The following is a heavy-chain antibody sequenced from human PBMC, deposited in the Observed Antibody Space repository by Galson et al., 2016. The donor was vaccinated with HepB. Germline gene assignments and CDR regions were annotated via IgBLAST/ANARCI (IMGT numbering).Heavy chain of an antibody. CDR3: AKDVGLCSSGGRCYLNYYFYYGMDV. Sequence: SVKVSCKASGYTFTSGFMHWVRQAPGQGLEWMGIINPSGGSTSYAQRFHGRVTMTRDTSTSTVYMELSSLRSEDTAVYYCAKDVGLCSSGGRCYLNYYFYYGMDVWGQGTTVTVSS. D-gene: IGHD2-15*01. CDR2: INPSGGST. V-gene: IGHV1-46*01. CDR1: GYTFTSGF. J-gene: IGHJ6*02.